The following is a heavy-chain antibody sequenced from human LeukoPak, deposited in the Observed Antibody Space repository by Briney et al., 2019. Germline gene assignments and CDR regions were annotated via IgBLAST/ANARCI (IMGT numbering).Heavy chain of an antibody. J-gene: IGHJ4*02. CDR1: GFTFSSYW. CDR2: IKEAGSDE. CDR3: ARDHGSSGWYGHYFDY. D-gene: IGHD6-19*01. V-gene: IGHV3-7*01. Sequence: GGSLRLSCAASGFTFSSYWMSWVRQAPGKGLEWVANIKEAGSDEYYVDSVKGRFTISRDNANNSLYLQVNSLRAEDTAVYYCARDHGSSGWYGHYFDYWGQGILVTVSS.